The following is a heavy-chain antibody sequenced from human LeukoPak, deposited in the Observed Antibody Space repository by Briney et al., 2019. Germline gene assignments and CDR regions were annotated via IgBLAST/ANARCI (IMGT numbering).Heavy chain of an antibody. D-gene: IGHD3-10*02. V-gene: IGHV3-23*01. J-gene: IGHJ6*04. CDR2: ISGSGGST. CDR1: GFTFSSYG. Sequence: GGSLSLSCAASGFTFSSYGMSWVRQAPGKGLEWVSAISGSGGSTYYADSVKGRFTISRDNAKNSLYLQMNSLRAEDAAVYYCAELGITMIGGVWGKGTTVTISS. CDR3: AELGITMIGGV.